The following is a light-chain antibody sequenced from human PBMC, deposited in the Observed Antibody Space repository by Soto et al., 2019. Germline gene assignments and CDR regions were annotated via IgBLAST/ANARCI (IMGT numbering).Light chain of an antibody. V-gene: IGKV1-39*01. CDR3: PPSYSTPSIT. Sequence: DIQMTQSPSSLSASVGDRVTITCRASQSISSYLNWYQQKPGKAPKLLIYAASSLQSGVPSRFSGSGSGTDFTLTISSLQPEDFATYYCPPSYSTPSITFGQGTRLEIK. CDR2: AAS. CDR1: QSISSY. J-gene: IGKJ5*01.